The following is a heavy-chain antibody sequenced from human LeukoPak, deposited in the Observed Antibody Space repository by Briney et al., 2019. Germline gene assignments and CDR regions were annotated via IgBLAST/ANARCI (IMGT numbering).Heavy chain of an antibody. D-gene: IGHD3-9*01. J-gene: IGHJ6*02. CDR2: IYYSGST. CDR3: ARRVRYPYYYGMDV. CDR1: GGSIRSSNYY. Sequence: SETLSLTCTVSGGSIRSSNYYWGWVRQPPGKGLEWIGTIYYSGSTYYNPSLKSRVTISVDTSKNQFSLKLTSMTAADTAVYYCARRVRYPYYYGMDVWGQGTTVTVSS. V-gene: IGHV4-39*07.